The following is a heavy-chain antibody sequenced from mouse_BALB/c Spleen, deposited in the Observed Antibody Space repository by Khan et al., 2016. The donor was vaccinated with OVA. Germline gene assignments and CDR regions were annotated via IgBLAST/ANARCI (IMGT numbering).Heavy chain of an antibody. J-gene: IGHJ4*01. Sequence: QVQLKQSGPGLVAPSQSLSITCTVSGFSLTDYGVSWIRQPPGKGLEWLGVIWGGGSTYYNSALTSRLSISKDNSTSQVFLKMNSLQTDDTAMYYCAKGVWSYYFALDYWGQGTSVTVSS. CDR3: AKGVWSYYFALDY. CDR1: GFSLTDYG. CDR2: IWGGGST. D-gene: IGHD2-10*02. V-gene: IGHV2-6-5*01.